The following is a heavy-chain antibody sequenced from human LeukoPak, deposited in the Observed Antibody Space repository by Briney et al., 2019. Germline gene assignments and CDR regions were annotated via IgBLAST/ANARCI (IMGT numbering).Heavy chain of an antibody. V-gene: IGHV3-48*01. CDR1: GFTFSSYA. CDR3: ARDEGGIPVSGYYYYYGMDV. Sequence: GGSLRLSCAASGFTFSSYAMSWVRQAPEKGLEWVSYISASGTNINYADSVRGRFTISRDIAKNSVYLQMNSLRVEDTAVYFCARDEGGIPVSGYYYYYGMDVWGQGTTVTVSS. D-gene: IGHD5-12*01. J-gene: IGHJ6*02. CDR2: ISASGTNI.